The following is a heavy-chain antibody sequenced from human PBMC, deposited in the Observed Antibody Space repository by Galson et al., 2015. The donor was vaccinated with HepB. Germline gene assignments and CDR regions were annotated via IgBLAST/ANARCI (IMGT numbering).Heavy chain of an antibody. CDR2: MNPNSGNT. CDR3: ARFHSSFYDSSRVNAFNI. V-gene: IGHV1-8*01. CDR1: GYTFTSFD. D-gene: IGHD3-22*01. J-gene: IGHJ3*02. Sequence: SVKVSCKASGYTFTSFDINWVRQATGQGPEWIGWMNPNSGNTGYAQKFRGRVTMTRNTSISTAYMEMSSLRSEDTAVYYCARFHSSFYDSSRVNAFNIWGQGTMVTASS.